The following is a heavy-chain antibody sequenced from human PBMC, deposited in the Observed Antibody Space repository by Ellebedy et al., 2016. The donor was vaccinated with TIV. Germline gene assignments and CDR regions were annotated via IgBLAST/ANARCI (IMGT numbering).Heavy chain of an antibody. CDR1: GFTFSSYS. D-gene: IGHD3-3*01. Sequence: GESLKISCAASGFTFSSYSMNWVRQAPGKGLEWVSSISSSSSYIYYADSVKGRFTISRDNAKNSLYLQMNSLRAEDTAGYYCASGYDFWSGYMAAGFDPWGQGTLVTVSS. CDR2: ISSSSSYI. V-gene: IGHV3-21*01. CDR3: ASGYDFWSGYMAAGFDP. J-gene: IGHJ5*02.